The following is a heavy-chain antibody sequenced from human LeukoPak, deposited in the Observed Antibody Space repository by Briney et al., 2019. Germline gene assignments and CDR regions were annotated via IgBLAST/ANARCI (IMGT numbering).Heavy chain of an antibody. CDR2: ISTSGRNT. V-gene: IGHV3-23*01. CDR3: AYLWFGELLYGFDP. D-gene: IGHD3-10*01. J-gene: IGHJ5*02. CDR1: GFTFSSYA. Sequence: GESLRLSCAVSGFTFSSYAMSWVRQAPGKGLEWVSAISTSGRNTYYADSVKGRITIARDRSKNTLYLQMNSLRADDTAVYDCAYLWFGELLYGFDPWGQGTLVSVSS.